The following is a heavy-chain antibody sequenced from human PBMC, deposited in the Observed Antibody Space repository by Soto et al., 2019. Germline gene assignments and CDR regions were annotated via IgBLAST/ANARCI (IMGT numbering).Heavy chain of an antibody. V-gene: IGHV3-23*01. D-gene: IGHD2-2*01. CDR2: VSASGGSP. J-gene: IGHJ4*02. CDR3: AKDRSSTSCYAFDY. Sequence: EVQLLESGGGLVQPGGSLRLSCVASGFTLNKYAMSWVRQAPGKGLEWVSAVSASGGSPYYADPVKGRFTISRDNSRNTLYLQMNSLRAEDTAVYYCAKDRSSTSCYAFDYWGQGTLVIVSS. CDR1: GFTLNKYA.